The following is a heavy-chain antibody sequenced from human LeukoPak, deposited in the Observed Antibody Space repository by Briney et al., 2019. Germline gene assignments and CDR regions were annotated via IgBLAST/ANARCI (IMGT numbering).Heavy chain of an antibody. J-gene: IGHJ4*02. CDR2: ISYDGCSK. CDR3: AKGRRVGATLAESGVDY. Sequence: GWSLRLSCVASGFIFSSYGMPWVRQAPGKGLAGVAVISYDGCSKYFADCVKGRFTISRDNSKNTLYLQMNSLRAEDTAVYYCAKGRRVGATLAESGVDYWGQGTLVTVS. D-gene: IGHD1-26*01. CDR1: GFIFSSYG. V-gene: IGHV3-30*18.